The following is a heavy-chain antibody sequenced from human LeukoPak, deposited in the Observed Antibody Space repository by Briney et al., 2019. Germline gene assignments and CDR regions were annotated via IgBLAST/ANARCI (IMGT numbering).Heavy chain of an antibody. D-gene: IGHD6-19*01. CDR2: IKHSGST. Sequence: SETLSLTCAVYGGSFSGYYWSWIRQPPGKGLEWIGEIKHSGSTNYNPSLKSRVTISVDTSKNQFSLKLSSVTAADTAVYYCASLSSGWYFDYWGQGTLVTVSS. J-gene: IGHJ4*02. CDR3: ASLSSGWYFDY. V-gene: IGHV4-34*01. CDR1: GGSFSGYY.